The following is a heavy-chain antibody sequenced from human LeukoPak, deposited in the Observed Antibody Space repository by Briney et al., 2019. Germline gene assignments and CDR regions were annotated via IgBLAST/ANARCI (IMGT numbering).Heavy chain of an antibody. D-gene: IGHD2-8*01. CDR3: ARRPYCTNGVCYGELGFDP. J-gene: IGHJ5*02. V-gene: IGHV7-4-1*02. CDR2: IGTNTGNP. Sequence: ASVKVSCKASGYTFTTYSMNWVRQAPGQGLEWMGWIGTNTGNPTYAQGFTGRFVFSLDTSVSTAYLQISSLKAEDTAVYYCARRPYCTNGVCYGELGFDPWGQGTLVTVSS. CDR1: GYTFTTYS.